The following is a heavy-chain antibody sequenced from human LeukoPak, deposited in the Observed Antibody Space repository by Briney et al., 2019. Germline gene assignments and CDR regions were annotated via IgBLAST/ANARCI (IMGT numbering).Heavy chain of an antibody. CDR1: GFTFSSYA. V-gene: IGHV3-23*01. CDR3: VKTVSGITFHD. Sequence: GGSLRLSCAASGFTFSSYAMSWVRQAPGKGLEWVSAISGSGGSTYYAESVKGRFTISRDNAKSSLYLQMNSLRVEDTAVYYCVKTVSGITFHDWGQGTLVTVSS. D-gene: IGHD6-19*01. J-gene: IGHJ4*02. CDR2: ISGSGGST.